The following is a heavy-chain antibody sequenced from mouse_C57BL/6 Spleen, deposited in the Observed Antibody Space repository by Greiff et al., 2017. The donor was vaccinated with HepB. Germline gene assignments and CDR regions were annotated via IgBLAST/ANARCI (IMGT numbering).Heavy chain of an antibody. CDR3: ATGSSLYYAMDY. V-gene: IGHV1-12*01. Sequence: SGAELVRPGASVKMSCKASGYTFTSYNMHWVKQTPRQGLEWIGAIYPGNGDTSYNQKFKGKATLTVDKSSSTAYMQLSSLTSEDSAVYFCATGSSLYYAMDYWGQGTSVTVSS. CDR2: IYPGNGDT. CDR1: GYTFTSYN. D-gene: IGHD1-1*01. J-gene: IGHJ4*01.